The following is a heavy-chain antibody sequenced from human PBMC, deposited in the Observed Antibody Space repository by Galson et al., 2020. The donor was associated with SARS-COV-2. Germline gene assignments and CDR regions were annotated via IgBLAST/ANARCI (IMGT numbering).Heavy chain of an antibody. D-gene: IGHD3-22*01. Sequence: GESLKISCAASGFTFSSYGMHWVRQAPGKGLEWVAVISYDGSNKYYADSVKGRFTISRDNSKNTLYLQMNSLRAEDTAVYYCAKVGGGEYYYDSSGYYHAAFDYWGQGTLVTVSS. CDR2: ISYDGSNK. J-gene: IGHJ4*02. CDR3: AKVGGGEYYYDSSGYYHAAFDY. V-gene: IGHV3-30*18. CDR1: GFTFSSYG.